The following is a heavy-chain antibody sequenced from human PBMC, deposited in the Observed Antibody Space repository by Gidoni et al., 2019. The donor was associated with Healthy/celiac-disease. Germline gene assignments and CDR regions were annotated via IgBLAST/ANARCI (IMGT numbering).Heavy chain of an antibody. J-gene: IGHJ3*02. CDR3: ARGEIAVAGTFRAFDI. CDR1: GGTFSSYA. D-gene: IGHD6-19*01. Sequence: QVQLVQSGAEVKKPGSSVKVSCKASGGTFSSYAISWVRQAPGQGLEWMGGSIPIFGTANYAQKFQGRVTITADEATSTAYMELSSLRSEDTAVDYCARGEIAVAGTFRAFDIWGQGTMVTVSS. CDR2: SIPIFGTA. V-gene: IGHV1-69*01.